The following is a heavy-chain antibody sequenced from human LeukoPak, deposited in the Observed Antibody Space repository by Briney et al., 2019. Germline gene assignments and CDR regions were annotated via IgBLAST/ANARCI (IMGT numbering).Heavy chain of an antibody. J-gene: IGHJ4*02. V-gene: IGHV1-8*01. Sequence: ASVKVSCKASGYTFDSYDINWVRQATGQGLEWMGWMNPNSGNTGYTQKFQGRVTITADKSTSTAYMELSSLRSEDTAVYYCARDAGDGYNAGYYFDYWGQGTLVTVSS. CDR3: ARDAGDGYNAGYYFDY. CDR2: MNPNSGNT. CDR1: GYTFDSYD. D-gene: IGHD5-24*01.